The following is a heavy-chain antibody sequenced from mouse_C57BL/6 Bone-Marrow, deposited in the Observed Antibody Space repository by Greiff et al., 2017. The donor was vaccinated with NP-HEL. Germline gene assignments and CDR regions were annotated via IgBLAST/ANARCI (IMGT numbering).Heavy chain of an antibody. CDR2: INPNNGGT. CDR3: ARHGSSHWYFDV. Sequence: EVQLQQSGPELVKPGASVKISCKASGYTFTDYYMNWVKQSHGKSLEWIGDINPNNGGTSYNQKFKGKATLTVDKSSSTAYMELRSLTSEDSAVYYSARHGSSHWYFDVWGTGTTVTVSA. V-gene: IGHV1-26*01. J-gene: IGHJ1*03. CDR1: GYTFTDYY. D-gene: IGHD1-1*01.